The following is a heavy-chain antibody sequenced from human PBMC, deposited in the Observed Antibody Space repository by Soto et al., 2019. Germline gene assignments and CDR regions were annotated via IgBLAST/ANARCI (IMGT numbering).Heavy chain of an antibody. V-gene: IGHV1-69*01. Sequence: QVQLVQSGAEVKKPGSSVKVSCKASGGTFSSYAISWVRQAPGQGLEWLGGIIPIFGTANYAQEFQGRVTITAAESTTTAYMELSSLRSEDTDVYYCARGLRYFDLSSDNYYYYYGMDVWGQGTTVTVSS. D-gene: IGHD3-9*01. CDR3: ARGLRYFDLSSDNYYYYYGMDV. J-gene: IGHJ6*02. CDR2: IIPIFGTA. CDR1: GGTFSSYA.